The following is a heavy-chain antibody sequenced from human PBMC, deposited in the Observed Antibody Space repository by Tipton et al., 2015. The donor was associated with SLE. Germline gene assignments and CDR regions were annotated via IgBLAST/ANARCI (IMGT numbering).Heavy chain of an antibody. J-gene: IGHJ4*02. D-gene: IGHD3-3*01. CDR1: GFTFDDYA. CDR3: ASNYDFGSAIPY. Sequence: SLRLSCAASGFTFDDYAMHWLRQAPGKGLEWVSGISWNSGSIGYADSVKGRFTISRDNAKNSLYLHMNSLRTEDTAVYYCASNYDFGSAIPYWGQGTLVAVSA. V-gene: IGHV3-9*01. CDR2: ISWNSGSI.